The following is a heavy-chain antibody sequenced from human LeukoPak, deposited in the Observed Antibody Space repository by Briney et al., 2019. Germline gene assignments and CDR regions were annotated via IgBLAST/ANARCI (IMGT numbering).Heavy chain of an antibody. CDR1: GGTFSSYA. CDR2: IIPILGIA. Sequence: GASVRVSCTASGGTFSSYAISWVRQAPGQGREWVGRIIPILGIANYTQKFQGRVTITADKSTSTAYIAQNRQSSEHTPVYYCTRDIVAYCSSTSCYMPWGQGTLVTVSS. J-gene: IGHJ5*02. D-gene: IGHD2-2*02. CDR3: TRDIVAYCSSTSCYMP. V-gene: IGHV1-69*04.